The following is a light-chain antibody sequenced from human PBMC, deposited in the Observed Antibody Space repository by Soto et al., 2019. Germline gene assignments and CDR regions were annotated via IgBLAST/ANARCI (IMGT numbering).Light chain of an antibody. Sequence: EIVLTQSPGTLSLSPGERATLSCRASQSVSSNYLAWYRQKPGQAPGLLIYGASNRATGIPDRFSGSGSGTDFTLTISGLQAEDFAIYYCQQSYSTPRTFGQGTKLEIK. CDR3: QQSYSTPRT. J-gene: IGKJ2*01. CDR2: GAS. CDR1: QSVSSNY. V-gene: IGKV3-20*01.